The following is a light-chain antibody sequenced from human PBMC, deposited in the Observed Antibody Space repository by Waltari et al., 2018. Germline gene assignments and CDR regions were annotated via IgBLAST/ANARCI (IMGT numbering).Light chain of an antibody. J-gene: IGLJ3*02. CDR1: SAHSNYV. V-gene: IGLV4-69*01. CDR3: QTWGTGVVV. CDR2: LNNDGSH. Sequence: HLVLTQAPSASASLGASVTLTCTLSSAHSNYVIAWHQQQPEKGPRYLIRLNNDGSHRKGDGIPDRFSGSRSGAECYLTISSLQSEDEADYYCQTWGTGVVVFGGGTKLTVL.